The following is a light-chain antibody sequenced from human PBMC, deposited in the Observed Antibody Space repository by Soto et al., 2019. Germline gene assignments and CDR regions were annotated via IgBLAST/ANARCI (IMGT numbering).Light chain of an antibody. J-gene: IGLJ1*01. CDR1: SSNIGSNT. CDR3: SSFTSSNTYV. Sequence: QSVLTQPPSASGTPGQRVTISCSGSSSNIGSNTVNWYQQLPGTAPKLLIYDVNQRPSGVPDRFSGSKSGNTASLTITGLQADDEADYYCSSFTSSNTYVFGTGTKVTVL. V-gene: IGLV1-44*01. CDR2: DVN.